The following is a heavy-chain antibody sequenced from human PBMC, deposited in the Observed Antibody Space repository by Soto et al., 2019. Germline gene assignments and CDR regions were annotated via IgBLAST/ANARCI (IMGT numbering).Heavy chain of an antibody. CDR2: IRSKANSYAT. V-gene: IGHV3-73*01. J-gene: IGHJ6*02. D-gene: IGHD2-2*01. Sequence: TGGSLRLSCAASGFTFSGSAMHWVRQASGKGLEWVGRIRSKANSYATAYAASVKGRFTISRDDSKNTAYLQMNSLKTEDTAVYYCTRHCSSTSCYANENMDVWGQGTTVTVS. CDR1: GFTFSGSA. CDR3: TRHCSSTSCYANENMDV.